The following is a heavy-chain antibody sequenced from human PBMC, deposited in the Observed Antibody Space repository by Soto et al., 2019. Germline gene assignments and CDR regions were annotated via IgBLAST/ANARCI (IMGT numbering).Heavy chain of an antibody. J-gene: IGHJ4*02. CDR1: GFTFSSYG. D-gene: IGHD6-13*01. CDR3: ARDATPFLSIAAAGLDY. V-gene: IGHV3-33*01. CDR2: IWYDGSNK. Sequence: GGSLRLSCAASGFTFSSYGMHWVRQAPGKGLEWVAVIWYDGSNKYYADSVKGRFTISRDNSKNTLYLQMNSLRAEDTAVYYCARDATPFLSIAAAGLDYWGQGTLVTVSS.